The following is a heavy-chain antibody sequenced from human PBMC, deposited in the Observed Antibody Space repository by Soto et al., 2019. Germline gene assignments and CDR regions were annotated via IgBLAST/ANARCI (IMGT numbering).Heavy chain of an antibody. CDR3: SMSRAEQMAFDY. Sequence: SQTLSLTCAVSGDSVSSNSATWNWIRQSPSRGLEWLGRTYYRSNWYNDYAPSVKGRITINPDTSRNQFSLQLNSVTPEDTALYYCSMSRAEQMAFDYWGQATLVTV. CDR1: GDSVSSNSAT. V-gene: IGHV6-1*01. CDR2: TYYRSNWYN. D-gene: IGHD2-2*01. J-gene: IGHJ4*02.